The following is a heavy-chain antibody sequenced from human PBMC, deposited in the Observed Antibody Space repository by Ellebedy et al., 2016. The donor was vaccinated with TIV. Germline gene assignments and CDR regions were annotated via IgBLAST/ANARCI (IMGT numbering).Heavy chain of an antibody. J-gene: IGHJ5*02. CDR1: GFSIGDHY. CDR2: TNTDGITT. Sequence: PGGSLRLSCAASGFSIGDHYIHWVRQAPGKGLVWVSYTNTDGITTNYADFVKGRFIISRDNAKNPVFLQMNSLRVEDTAVYYCTRDRPHSWFDTWGQGTLVTVSS. CDR3: TRDRPHSWFDT. D-gene: IGHD1-14*01. V-gene: IGHV3-74*01.